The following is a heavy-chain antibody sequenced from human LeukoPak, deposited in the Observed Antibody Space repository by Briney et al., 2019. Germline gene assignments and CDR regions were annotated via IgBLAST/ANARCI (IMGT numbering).Heavy chain of an antibody. V-gene: IGHV4-34*01. CDR2: INHSGST. Sequence: SETLSLTCAVYGESFSGYYWSWIRQPPGKGLEWIGEINHSGSTYYNPSLKGRVTISVDTSKNQFSLKLSSVTAADTAVYYCARENYSNYVVDYWGQGTLVTVSS. D-gene: IGHD4-11*01. CDR1: GESFSGYY. J-gene: IGHJ4*02. CDR3: ARENYSNYVVDY.